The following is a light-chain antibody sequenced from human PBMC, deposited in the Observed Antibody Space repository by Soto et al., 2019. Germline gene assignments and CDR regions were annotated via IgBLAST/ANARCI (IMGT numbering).Light chain of an antibody. Sequence: IVMTQSPATLAVSPGERATLSCRASQSVSSTYLAWYQQKPGQAPRLVIFATSSRAAGIPDRFSGGGSGTDFTLTISSLEPEDFGVYYCQQYGNSPPYSFGQGTKVDIK. CDR2: ATS. CDR1: QSVSSTY. CDR3: QQYGNSPPYS. V-gene: IGKV3-20*01. J-gene: IGKJ2*03.